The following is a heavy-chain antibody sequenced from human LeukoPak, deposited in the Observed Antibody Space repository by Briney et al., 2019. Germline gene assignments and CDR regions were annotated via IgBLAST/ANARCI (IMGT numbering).Heavy chain of an antibody. CDR2: INHSGST. J-gene: IGHJ4*02. Sequence: PSETLSLTCAVYGGSFSGYYWSWIRQPPGKGLEWIGEINHSGSTNYNPSLKSRVTISVDTSKNQFSLKLSSVTAADTAVYYCARDQGFGELHGDYWGQGTLVTVSS. CDR1: GGSFSGYY. V-gene: IGHV4-34*01. D-gene: IGHD3-10*01. CDR3: ARDQGFGELHGDY.